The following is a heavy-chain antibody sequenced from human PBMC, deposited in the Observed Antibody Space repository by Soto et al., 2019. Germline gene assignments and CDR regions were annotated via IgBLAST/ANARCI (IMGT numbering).Heavy chain of an antibody. J-gene: IGHJ4*02. CDR2: IYWDDDK. CDR1: GFSLSTSGVG. CDR3: ARHSWNDETFDY. D-gene: IGHD1-1*01. Sequence: QITLKESGPTLVKPTQTLTLTCTFSGFSLSTSGVGVGWIRQPPGKALEWLALIYWDDDKRYSPSLKSRLTITKDTSKTQVVLTMTNMDPVDTATYYGARHSWNDETFDYWGQGTLVTVSS. V-gene: IGHV2-5*02.